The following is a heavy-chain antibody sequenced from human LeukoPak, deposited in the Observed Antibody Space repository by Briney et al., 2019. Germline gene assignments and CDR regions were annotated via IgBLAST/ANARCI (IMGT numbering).Heavy chain of an antibody. V-gene: IGHV3-48*03. CDR3: TTLGYHLDS. CDR2: FAGSDTTK. D-gene: IGHD3-22*01. CDR1: GFDFGAYE. J-gene: IGHJ4*02. Sequence: SEGSPRLSCAASGFDFGAYEMNWVRQAPGKGLEWVAYFAGSDTTKYYADSVRGRFTISRDNAKNSLYLQMNSLRAEDTALYYCTTLGYHLDSWGQGTLVTVSS.